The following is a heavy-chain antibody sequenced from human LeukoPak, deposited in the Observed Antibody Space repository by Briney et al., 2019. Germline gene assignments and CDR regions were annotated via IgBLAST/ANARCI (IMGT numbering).Heavy chain of an antibody. D-gene: IGHD2-2*01. J-gene: IGHJ5*02. CDR3: ARATQRYCSGTTCFPYWFDT. CDR1: GGSMTHYF. CDR2: THTSGSP. Sequence: SGTLSLTSTVTGGSMTHYFWNWIRQPPGKGLEWIGYTHTSGSPDYSRSLKSRVTISLDTSNNQFSLMLSSVTAADTAVYFCARATQRYCSGTTCFPYWFDTWGQGTLATVSS. V-gene: IGHV4-4*09.